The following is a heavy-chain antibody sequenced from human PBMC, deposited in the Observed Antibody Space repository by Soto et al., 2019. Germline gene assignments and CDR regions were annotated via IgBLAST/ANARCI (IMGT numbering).Heavy chain of an antibody. CDR3: ARDLYDGVDI. J-gene: IGHJ3*02. V-gene: IGHV3-21*01. CDR2: ISSSSSYI. Sequence: EVQLVESGGGLVKPGGSLRLSCAASGFTFSIYSMNWVRQAPGKGLEWVSSISSSSSYIYYADSVKGRFTISRDNAKNSLYMQMNSLRAEDTTVYYCARDLYDGVDIWGQGTMVTVSS. CDR1: GFTFSIYS.